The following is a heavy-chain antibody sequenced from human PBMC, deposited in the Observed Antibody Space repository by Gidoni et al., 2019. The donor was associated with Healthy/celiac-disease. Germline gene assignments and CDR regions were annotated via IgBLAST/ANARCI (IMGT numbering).Heavy chain of an antibody. V-gene: IGHV3-30-3*01. CDR3: AREPLRWHYFDAFDI. D-gene: IGHD4-17*01. J-gene: IGHJ3*02. CDR1: GFTFSSYA. CDR2: ISYDGSNK. Sequence: QVQLVESGGGVVQPGRSLRLSCAASGFTFSSYAMHWVRQAPGKGLEWVAVISYDGSNKYYADSVKGRFTISRDNSKNTLYLQMNSLRAEDTAVYYCAREPLRWHYFDAFDIWGQGTMVTVSS.